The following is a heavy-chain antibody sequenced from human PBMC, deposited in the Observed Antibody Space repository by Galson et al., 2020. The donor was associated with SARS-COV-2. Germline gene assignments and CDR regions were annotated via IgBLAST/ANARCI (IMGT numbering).Heavy chain of an antibody. CDR3: ARSYDYVWGVSWFDP. D-gene: IGHD3-16*01. CDR2: INPSGGST. V-gene: IGHV1-46*01. CDR1: GYTFTSYY. J-gene: IGHJ5*02. Sequence: ATVKVSCKASGYTFTSYYMHWVRQAPGQGLEWMGIINPSGGSTSYAQKFQGRVTMTRDTSTSTVYMELSSLRSEDTAVYYCARSYDYVWGVSWFDPWGQGTLVTVSS.